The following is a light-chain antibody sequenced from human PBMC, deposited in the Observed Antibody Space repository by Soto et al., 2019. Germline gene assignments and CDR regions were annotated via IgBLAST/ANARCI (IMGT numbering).Light chain of an antibody. J-gene: IGLJ1*01. Sequence: QSVLTQPDSVSGSPGQSIAISCTGTSSDIGRYNYVSWYQQHPGKAPKLIIYEVTNRPSGVSNRFSGSKSGNTASLTITGLQADDEAEYYCSAFGGTGFFGTGTKVTVL. V-gene: IGLV2-14*01. CDR2: EVT. CDR3: SAFGGTGF. CDR1: SSDIGRYNY.